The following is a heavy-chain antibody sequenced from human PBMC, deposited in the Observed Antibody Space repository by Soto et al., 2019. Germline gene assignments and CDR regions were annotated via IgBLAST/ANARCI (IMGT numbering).Heavy chain of an antibody. CDR1: GYTFTSYG. CDR2: ISAYNGNT. V-gene: IGHV1-18*01. Sequence: ASVKVSCKASGYTFTSYGISWVRQAPGQGLEWMGWISAYNGNTNYAQKLQGRVTMTTDTSTSTAYMELRSLRSDDTAVYYCARAAGELRYLDWSFSNYGMDVWGQGTTVTVSS. J-gene: IGHJ6*02. D-gene: IGHD3-9*01. CDR3: ARAAGELRYLDWSFSNYGMDV.